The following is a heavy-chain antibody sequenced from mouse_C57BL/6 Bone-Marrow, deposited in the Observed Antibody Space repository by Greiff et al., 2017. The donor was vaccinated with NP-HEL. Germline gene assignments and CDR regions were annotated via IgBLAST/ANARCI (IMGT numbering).Heavy chain of an antibody. CDR3: GRYEVITTVVAETY. Sequence: QVQLKESGAYLPREGASVTLSCKALGYRGAWHGGKLLGEVPGQCREWLGSLYPWSGVTNYNQKFMGTATFSVDRSSSTVYMVLNSLTSEDPAVYYCGRYEVITTVVAETYWGQGTLVTVSA. CDR2: LYPWSGVT. J-gene: IGHJ3*01. CDR1: GYRGAWHG. D-gene: IGHD1-1*01. V-gene: IGHV1-11*01.